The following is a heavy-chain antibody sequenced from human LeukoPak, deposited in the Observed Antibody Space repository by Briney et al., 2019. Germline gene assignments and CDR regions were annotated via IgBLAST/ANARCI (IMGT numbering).Heavy chain of an antibody. Sequence: PGGPLRLSCAASGFIFSTYAMTWVRQAPGKGLEWVSGISGSGGSTHYAGSVKGRFTISRDNSKNTLDLQMNSLRAEDTAVYYCARGPSARFFGVAKGAFDIWGQGTMVTVSS. J-gene: IGHJ3*02. CDR1: GFIFSTYA. D-gene: IGHD3-3*01. CDR2: ISGSGGST. V-gene: IGHV3-23*01. CDR3: ARGPSARFFGVAKGAFDI.